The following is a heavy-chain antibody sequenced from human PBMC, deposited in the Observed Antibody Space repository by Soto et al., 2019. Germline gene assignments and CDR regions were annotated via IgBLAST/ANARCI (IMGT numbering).Heavy chain of an antibody. V-gene: IGHV1-24*01. CDR1: GYTLTELS. D-gene: IGHD2-2*01. CDR2: FDPEDGET. J-gene: IGHJ4*02. CDR3: ATDFTGPSLAFDY. Sequence: GASVKVSCKVSGYTLTELSMHCVRQAPGKGLEWMGGFDPEDGETIYAQKFQGRVTMTEDTSTDTAYMELSSLRSEDTAVYYCATDFTGPSLAFDYWGQGTLVTVSS.